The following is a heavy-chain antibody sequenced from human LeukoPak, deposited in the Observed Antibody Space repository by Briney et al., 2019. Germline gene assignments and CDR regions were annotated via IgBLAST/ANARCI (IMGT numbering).Heavy chain of an antibody. D-gene: IGHD5-18*01. CDR1: GYTFTSYY. CDR2: IIPIFGTA. V-gene: IGHV1-69*13. Sequence: SVKVSCKASGYTFTSYYMHWVRQAPGQGLEWMGGIIPIFGTANYAQKFQGRVTITADESTSTAYMELSSLRSEDTAVYYCARVGTLLWLPTLYYFDYWGQGTLVTVSS. CDR3: ARVGTLLWLPTLYYFDY. J-gene: IGHJ4*02.